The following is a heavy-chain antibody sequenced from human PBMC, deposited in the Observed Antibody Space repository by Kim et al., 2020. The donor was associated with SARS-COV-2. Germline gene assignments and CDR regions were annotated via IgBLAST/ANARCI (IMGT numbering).Heavy chain of an antibody. J-gene: IGHJ6*01. D-gene: IGHD7-27*01. V-gene: IGHV3-9*01. CDR2: ISWNSGSI. Sequence: GGSLRLSCAASGFTFDDYAMHWVRQAPGKGLEWVSGISWNSGSIGYADSVKGRFTISRDNAKNSLYLQMNSLRAEDTALYYCAMNWGEGNKYYYYYGMDV. CDR1: GFTFDDYA. CDR3: AMNWGEGNKYYYYYGMDV.